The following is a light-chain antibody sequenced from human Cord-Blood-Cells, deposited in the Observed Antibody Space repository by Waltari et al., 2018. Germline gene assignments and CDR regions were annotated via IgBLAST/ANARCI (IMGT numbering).Light chain of an antibody. CDR3: CSYAGSSTV. V-gene: IGLV2-23*01. Sequence: QSALTQPASVSGSPGQSIPISCPGTRRDVGSYNLISWYQQHPGKAPKLMIYEGSKRPSGVSNRFSGSKSGNTASLTISGLQAEDEADYYCCSYAGSSTVFGGGTKLTVL. J-gene: IGLJ2*01. CDR1: RRDVGSYNL. CDR2: EGS.